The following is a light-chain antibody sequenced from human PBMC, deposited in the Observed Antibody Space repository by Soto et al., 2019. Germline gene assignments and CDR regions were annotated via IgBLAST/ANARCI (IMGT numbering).Light chain of an antibody. CDR2: HHS. CDR3: YSCSTSSTYV. CDR1: SSDVGAYNY. Sequence: QSVLTHPPSLSGSPGQSITISCTRTSSDVGAYNYVSWYQQHPAKIPNLMIYHHSNRPHGVSALLSGSKPCNTPSLTISDLQAEEEADYCCYSCSTSSTYVFGTGTKVTV. V-gene: IGLV2-14*01. J-gene: IGLJ1*01.